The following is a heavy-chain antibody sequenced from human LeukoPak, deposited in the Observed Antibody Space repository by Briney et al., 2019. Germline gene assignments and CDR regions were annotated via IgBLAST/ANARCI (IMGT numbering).Heavy chain of an antibody. CDR3: AKAANYYGSGSYYLS. Sequence: PGGSLRLSCAASGFTFSSYGMHWVRQAPGKGLEWVAFIRYDGSNKYYADSVKGRFTISGDNSKNTLYLQMNSLRAEDTAVYYCAKAANYYGSGSYYLSWGQGTLVTVSS. CDR1: GFTFSSYG. D-gene: IGHD3-10*01. V-gene: IGHV3-30*02. CDR2: IRYDGSNK. J-gene: IGHJ4*02.